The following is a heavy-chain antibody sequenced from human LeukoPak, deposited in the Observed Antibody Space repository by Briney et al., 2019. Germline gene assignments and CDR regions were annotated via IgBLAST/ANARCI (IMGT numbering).Heavy chain of an antibody. D-gene: IGHD1-26*01. CDR3: ARDIVGATYRGYFDY. J-gene: IGHJ4*02. CDR1: GYSISSGYY. V-gene: IGHV4-38-2*02. Sequence: PSETLSLTCTVSGYSISSGYYWGWIRQPPGKGLEWIGSIYHSGSTYYNPSLKSRVTISVDTSKNQFSLTLSSVTAADTAVYYCARDIVGATYRGYFDYWGQGTLVTVSS. CDR2: IYHSGST.